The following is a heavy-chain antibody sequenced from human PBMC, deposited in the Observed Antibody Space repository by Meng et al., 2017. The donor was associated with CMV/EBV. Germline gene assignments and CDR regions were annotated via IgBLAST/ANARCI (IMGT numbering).Heavy chain of an antibody. Sequence: QESGPGLVSASETPSLTCTVSGASISSSSYYWGWIRQPPGKGLEWIGSIYYSGSTYYNPSLKSRVTISVDTSKNQFSLKLSSVTAADTAVYYCARDSAVAGVVDYWGQGTLVTVSS. V-gene: IGHV4-39*07. CDR2: IYYSGST. D-gene: IGHD6-19*01. CDR1: GASISSSSYY. CDR3: ARDSAVAGVVDY. J-gene: IGHJ4*02.